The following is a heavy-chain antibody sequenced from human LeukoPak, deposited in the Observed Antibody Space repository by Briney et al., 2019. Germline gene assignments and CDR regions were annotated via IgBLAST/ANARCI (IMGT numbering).Heavy chain of an antibody. CDR1: GFTFSSYA. J-gene: IGHJ4*02. CDR2: IGGSGTST. CDR3: ARAADDYFFDY. D-gene: IGHD4/OR15-4a*01. Sequence: PGGSLRLSCAVSGFTFSSYAMSWVRRAPGKGLEWVSGIGGSGTSTYYADSVKGRFTISRDNSKNTLYLQMNSLRAEDTGVYYCARAADDYFFDYWGQGTLVTVSS. V-gene: IGHV3-23*01.